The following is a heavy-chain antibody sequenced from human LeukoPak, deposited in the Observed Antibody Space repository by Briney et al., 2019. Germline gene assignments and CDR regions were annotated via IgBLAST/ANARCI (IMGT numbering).Heavy chain of an antibody. V-gene: IGHV5-51*01. J-gene: IGHJ3*02. D-gene: IGHD5-18*01. CDR2: IYPGDSDT. CDR1: GYSFTNYW. CDR3: ARPRSRGYSDAFDI. Sequence: GESLKISRKGSGYSFTNYWIAWVRHTPGKGLEWMGIIYPGDSDTRYSPSFQGQVTISADKSITTAYLQWSSLKASDTAMYYCARPRSRGYSDAFDIWGQGTMVTVSS.